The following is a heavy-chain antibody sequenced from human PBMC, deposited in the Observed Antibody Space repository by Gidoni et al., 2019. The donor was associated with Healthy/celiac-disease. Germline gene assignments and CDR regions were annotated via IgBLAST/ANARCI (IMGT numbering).Heavy chain of an antibody. CDR3: ARENVGWFDP. Sequence: QVQLQESGPGLVKPSETLSLTCTVPGGSISNYYWSWIRQAPGKGLEWIGYINYSGRTKYNPSLKSRVTISVDTSKNQFSLKVTSVTAADTAVYYCARENVGWFDPWGQGTLVTVSS. J-gene: IGHJ5*02. V-gene: IGHV4-59*01. CDR2: INYSGRT. CDR1: GGSISNYY. D-gene: IGHD1-26*01.